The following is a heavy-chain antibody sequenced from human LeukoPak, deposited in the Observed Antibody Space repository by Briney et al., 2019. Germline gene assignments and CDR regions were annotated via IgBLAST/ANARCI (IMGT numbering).Heavy chain of an antibody. D-gene: IGHD6-19*01. CDR2: INHSGST. V-gene: IGHV4-34*01. Sequence: SETLSLTCAVYGGSFSGYYWSWIRQPPGKGLEWIGEINHSGSTNYKPYLKSRSTISVDTSKNQFSLKLSSVTAADTAVYYCARGLQRSGWKTGRGNWFDPWGQGTLVTVSS. CDR3: ARGLQRSGWKTGRGNWFDP. J-gene: IGHJ5*02. CDR1: GGSFSGYY.